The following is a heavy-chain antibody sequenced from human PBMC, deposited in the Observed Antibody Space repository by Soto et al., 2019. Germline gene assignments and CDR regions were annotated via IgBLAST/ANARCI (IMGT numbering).Heavy chain of an antibody. CDR1: GFTFSSYG. CDR2: IWYDGSNK. Sequence: QVQLVESGGGVVQSGRSLRLSCAASGFTFSSYGMHWVRQAPGKGLEWVAVIWYDGSNKYYADSVKGRFTISRDNSKNTLYLQMNSLRAEDTAVYYCARGLGIAANWFDPWGQGTLVTVSS. J-gene: IGHJ5*02. V-gene: IGHV3-33*01. CDR3: ARGLGIAANWFDP. D-gene: IGHD6-13*01.